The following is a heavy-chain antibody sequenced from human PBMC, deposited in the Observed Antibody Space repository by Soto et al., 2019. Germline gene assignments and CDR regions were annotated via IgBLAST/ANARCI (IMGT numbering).Heavy chain of an antibody. D-gene: IGHD2-2*01. CDR2: IYPGYSDT. V-gene: IGHV5-51*01. J-gene: IGHJ5*01. CDR1: GEKMANHG. Sequence: KIPYSASGEKMANHGSGWVPHIPGKGLEWMGIIYPGYSDTRYSPSFQGQVTSSADKSIRTAYLQCSSVKASDTAMYYCAGHPRYCSSTSARRQRWFDFRGQGTLVTVPS. CDR3: AGHPRYCSSTSARRQRWFDF.